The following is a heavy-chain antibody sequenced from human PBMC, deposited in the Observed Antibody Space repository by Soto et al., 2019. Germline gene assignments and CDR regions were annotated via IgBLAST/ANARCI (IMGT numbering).Heavy chain of an antibody. D-gene: IGHD3-10*01. CDR3: ARPKSTTGRGAYGMDV. CDR1: GSSFTSYW. J-gene: IGHJ6*04. Sequence: PGESLKISCKGFGSSFTSYWISWVRQMPGNGLEWMGRIDPCDCYTNESTSFQGHVTISADDSSSTAYRQWSSLKASDTAMYYCARPKSTTGRGAYGMDVWGKESRVTVAS. CDR2: IDPCDCYT. V-gene: IGHV5-10-1*01.